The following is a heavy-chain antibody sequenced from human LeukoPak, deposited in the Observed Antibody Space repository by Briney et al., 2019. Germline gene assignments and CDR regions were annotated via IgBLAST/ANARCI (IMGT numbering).Heavy chain of an antibody. J-gene: IGHJ5*02. V-gene: IGHV4-34*01. CDR2: INHSGST. CDR3: ARLKYRFDP. CDR1: GGSFSGYY. Sequence: SETLSLTCAVYGGSFSGYYWSWIRQPPGKGLEWIGGINHSGSTNYNPSLKSRVTISVDTSKNQFSLKLSSVTAADTAVYYCARLKYRFDPWGQGTLVTVSS.